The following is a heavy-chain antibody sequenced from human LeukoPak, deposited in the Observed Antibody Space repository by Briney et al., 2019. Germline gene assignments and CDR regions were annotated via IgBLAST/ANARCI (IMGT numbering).Heavy chain of an antibody. V-gene: IGHV4-39*01. CDR2: IYYSGST. Sequence: SETLSLTCTVSGGSISSSSYHWGWIRQPPGKGLEWIGSIYYSGSTYYNPSLKSRVTISVDTSKNQFSLKLSSVTAADTAVYYCARHSITMVRGVIITPGDLFDYWGQGTLVTVSS. J-gene: IGHJ4*02. D-gene: IGHD3-10*01. CDR3: ARHSITMVRGVIITPGDLFDY. CDR1: GGSISSSSYH.